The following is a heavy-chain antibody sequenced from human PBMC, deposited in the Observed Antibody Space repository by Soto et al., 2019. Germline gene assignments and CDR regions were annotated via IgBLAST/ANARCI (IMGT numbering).Heavy chain of an antibody. CDR1: GFTFSSYW. CDR3: ARAFPDFGVVNLVQH. J-gene: IGHJ1*01. D-gene: IGHD3-3*01. Sequence: GGSLRLSCAASGFTFSSYWMHWVRQAPGKGLVWVSRINSDGSSTSYADSVKGRFTISRDNAKNTLYLQMNSLRAEDTAVYYCARAFPDFGVVNLVQHWGQGTLVTVSS. CDR2: INSDGSST. V-gene: IGHV3-74*01.